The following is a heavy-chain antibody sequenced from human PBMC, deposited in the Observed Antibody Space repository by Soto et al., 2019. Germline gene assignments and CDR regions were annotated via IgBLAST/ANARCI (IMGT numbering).Heavy chain of an antibody. CDR3: ARIRLSEIDY. Sequence: TLSLTCTVSGDSIRSGDYYWSWIRQPPGKGLEWIGYVYYSGSTYYNPSLKSRITISLDTSKNQFSLKLNSVTAADTAVYYCARIRLSEIDYWGQGTLVTVSS. CDR2: VYYSGST. V-gene: IGHV4-30-4*01. J-gene: IGHJ4*02. CDR1: GDSIRSGDYY.